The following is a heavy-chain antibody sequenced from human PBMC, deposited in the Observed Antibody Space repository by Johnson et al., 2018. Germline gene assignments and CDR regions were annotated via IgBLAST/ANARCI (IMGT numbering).Heavy chain of an antibody. V-gene: IGHV3-74*01. CDR1: GFTFTSYW. D-gene: IGHD7-27*01. J-gene: IGHJ3*01. Sequence: VQLQESGGDLVQPGGSLRLSCEASGFTFTSYWMHWVRQVPGKGLVWVSCISGDGSDTRYADSVKGRFTISKDNAKNTLYLQMNNLRVEDTAVYYCANDDWGPRACEAWGQGTMVTVSS. CDR2: ISGDGSDT. CDR3: ANDDWGPRACEA.